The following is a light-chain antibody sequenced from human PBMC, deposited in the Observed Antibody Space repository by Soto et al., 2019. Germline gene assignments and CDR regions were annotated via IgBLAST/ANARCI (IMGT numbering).Light chain of an antibody. CDR3: GSWDSSLSAYV. V-gene: IGLV1-51*01. Sequence: QAVVTQPPSASGAPGQWVTISCSGSRSNIGSHYISWYQHLPGTAPKLLIYDDNKRPSGIPDRFSGSKSGTSATLGITGFQTGDEADYYCGSWDSSLSAYVFGTGTKLTVL. CDR2: DDN. CDR1: RSNIGSHY. J-gene: IGLJ1*01.